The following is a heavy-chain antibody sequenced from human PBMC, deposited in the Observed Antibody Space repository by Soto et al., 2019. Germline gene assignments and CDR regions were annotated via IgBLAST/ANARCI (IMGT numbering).Heavy chain of an antibody. CDR2: ISSSSSYI. CDR1: GFTFSSYS. Sequence: EVQLVESGGGLVKPGGSLRLSCAASGFTFSSYSMNWVRQAPGKGLEWVSSISSSSSYIYYADSVKGRFTISRDNAKNSLYLQMNSLRAEDTAVYYCARKYSSSSDPSQYSYYYMDVWGKGTTVTVSS. D-gene: IGHD6-6*01. CDR3: ARKYSSSSDPSQYSYYYMDV. J-gene: IGHJ6*03. V-gene: IGHV3-21*01.